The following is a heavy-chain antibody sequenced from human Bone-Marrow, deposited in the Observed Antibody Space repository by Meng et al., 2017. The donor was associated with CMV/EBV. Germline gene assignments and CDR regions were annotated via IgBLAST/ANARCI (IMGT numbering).Heavy chain of an antibody. V-gene: IGHV3-21*01. CDR1: GFTFSSYN. Sequence: GGSLRLSCAASGFTFSSYNLNWVRQAPGKGLEWVSSISSGSSHINYADSVKGRFTISRDDAKNSLYLQMNSLRAEDTAVYYCARFKTAFDYWGQGTLVTVSS. J-gene: IGHJ4*02. D-gene: IGHD6-25*01. CDR2: ISSGSSHI. CDR3: ARFKTAFDY.